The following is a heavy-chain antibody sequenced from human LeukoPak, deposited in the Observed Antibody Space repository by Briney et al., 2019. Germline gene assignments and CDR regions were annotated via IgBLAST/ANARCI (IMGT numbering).Heavy chain of an antibody. CDR2: INPGDGST. D-gene: IGHD2-2*01. Sequence: ASVKVSCKASGYTFSNYYMYWVRQAPGQGLEWMGIINPGDGSTRYAPKFQGRVTMTRDTSTRTVYMELSSLRPEDTAVYYCARMVYCSSISCSYYYYYMDVWAKGTTVTVSS. CDR1: GYTFSNYY. J-gene: IGHJ6*03. CDR3: ARMVYCSSISCSYYYYYMDV. V-gene: IGHV1-46*01.